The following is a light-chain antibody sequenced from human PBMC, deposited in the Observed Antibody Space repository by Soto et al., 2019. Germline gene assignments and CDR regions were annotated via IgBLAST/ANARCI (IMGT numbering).Light chain of an antibody. Sequence: EIGLTQSPGTLSLSPGERATLSCRASQSVNKGYLAWYQQNRGQAPRLLIYGASSRATGIPVRFSGSGSGTEFTLSISSLQSEDFAVYYCQQYNNWPLTFGQGTRLEI. CDR3: QQYNNWPLT. CDR2: GAS. CDR1: QSVNKGY. J-gene: IGKJ5*01. V-gene: IGKV3-15*01.